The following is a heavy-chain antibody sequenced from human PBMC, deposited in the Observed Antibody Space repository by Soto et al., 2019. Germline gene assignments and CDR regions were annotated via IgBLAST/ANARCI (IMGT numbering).Heavy chain of an antibody. CDR3: AKDLILYRREAANSWDY. CDR2: ISYDGNNK. J-gene: IGHJ4*02. Sequence: PGGSLRLSCAASGFTFSTYGMHWVRQAPCKGLEWVAFISYDGNNKYYGDSVKGRFTISRDNSKKTLDLQMNSLRVEDTAVYYCAKDLILYRREAANSWDYWGQGTLVTVSS. D-gene: IGHD2-15*01. CDR1: GFTFSTYG. V-gene: IGHV3-30*18.